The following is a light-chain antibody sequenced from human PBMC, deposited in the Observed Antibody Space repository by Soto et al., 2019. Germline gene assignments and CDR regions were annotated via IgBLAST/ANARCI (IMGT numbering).Light chain of an antibody. CDR1: QSVSSY. J-gene: IGKJ2*01. Sequence: EIVLTQSPATLSLSPGERATLSCRASQSVSSYLAWYQQKPGQAPRLLIYDASNSTTGIPARFSGSGSATDFPLTISSLEPEHFAVYYCQQRSIWPLYTFGQGTKLEIK. CDR3: QQRSIWPLYT. CDR2: DAS. V-gene: IGKV3-11*01.